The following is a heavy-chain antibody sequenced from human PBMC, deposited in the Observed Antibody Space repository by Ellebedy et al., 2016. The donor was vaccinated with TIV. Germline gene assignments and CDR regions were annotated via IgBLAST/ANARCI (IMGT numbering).Heavy chain of an antibody. J-gene: IGHJ1*01. V-gene: IGHV1-69*06. CDR1: GGTFSSYA. D-gene: IGHD6-19*01. CDR3: ARGRGIRGWYAEYFQH. CDR2: IIPIFGTA. Sequence: SVKVSXXASGGTFSSYAISWVRQAPGQGLEWMGGIIPIFGTANYAQKFQGRVTITADKSTSTAYMELSSLRSEDTAVYYCARGRGIRGWYAEYFQHWGQGTLVTVSS.